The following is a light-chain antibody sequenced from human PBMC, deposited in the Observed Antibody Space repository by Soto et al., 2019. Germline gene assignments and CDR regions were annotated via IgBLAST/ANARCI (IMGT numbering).Light chain of an antibody. CDR3: QQVNSFSLT. J-gene: IGKJ4*01. CDR1: QGISDY. Sequence: DIQLTQSPSFLSASVGDKVTITCRASQGISDYLAWYQQKPGKAPKLLIYGASTLQRGVPSRFSGSGSGTEFTLTISSLQPEDFATYYCQQVNSFSLTLGGGTKVDIK. CDR2: GAS. V-gene: IGKV1-9*01.